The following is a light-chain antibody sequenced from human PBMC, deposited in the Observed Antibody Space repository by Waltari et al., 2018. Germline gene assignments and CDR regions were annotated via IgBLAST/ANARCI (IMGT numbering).Light chain of an antibody. V-gene: IGKV3-20*01. CDR3: QKYDRLPAT. CDR2: GAS. Sequence: EIVLTQSPGTLSWSLGERGPLSCRASQSVSRFLAWYQQKPGQAPRPLISGASTRATGIPDRFSGSGSGTDFILTISRLEPEDFAVYYCQKYDRLPATFGQGTKVEIK. CDR1: QSVSRF. J-gene: IGKJ1*01.